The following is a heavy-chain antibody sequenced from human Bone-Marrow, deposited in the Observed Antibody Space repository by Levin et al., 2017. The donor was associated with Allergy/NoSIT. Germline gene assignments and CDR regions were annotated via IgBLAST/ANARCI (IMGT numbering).Heavy chain of an antibody. CDR3: ARQSTDNYVDY. D-gene: IGHD5-18*01. CDR1: GYDFTSHW. Sequence: GESLKISCSGSGYDFTSHWIGWVRQMPGEGLEWTAIVYPGDSDARFKPSFQGRVSVSADRLTSTAFLQWSTLEASDTGMYYCARQSTDNYVDYWGQGTMVTVSS. J-gene: IGHJ4*02. CDR2: VYPGDSDA. V-gene: IGHV5-51*01.